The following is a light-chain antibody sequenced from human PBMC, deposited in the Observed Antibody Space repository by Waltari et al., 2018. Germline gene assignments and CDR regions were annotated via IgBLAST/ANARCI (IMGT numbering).Light chain of an antibody. J-gene: IGKJ1*01. CDR2: GAS. V-gene: IGKV3-20*01. CDR3: QQYGNLLWT. CDR1: QSVSSVY. Sequence: EIVLTQSPGTLSLSPGERATLSCRASQSVSSVYLAWDQQKPGQAPRLLIYGASNRATGIPDRFSGSGSGTDFTLTISRLEPEDFAVYYCQQYGNLLWTFGQGTKVEIK.